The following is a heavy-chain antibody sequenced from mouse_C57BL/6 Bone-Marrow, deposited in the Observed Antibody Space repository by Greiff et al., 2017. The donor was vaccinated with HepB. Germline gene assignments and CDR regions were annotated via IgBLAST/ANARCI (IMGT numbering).Heavy chain of an antibody. CDR2: IYPGSGNT. D-gene: IGHD2-1*01. CDR3: ARSLLYFDY. Sequence: QVQLKESGAELVRPGASVKLSCKASGYTFTDYYINWVKQRPGQGLEWIARIYPGSGNTYYNEKFKGKATLTAEKSSSTAYMQLSSLTSEDSAVYFCARSLLYFDYWGQGTTLTVSS. CDR1: GYTFTDYY. V-gene: IGHV1-76*01. J-gene: IGHJ2*01.